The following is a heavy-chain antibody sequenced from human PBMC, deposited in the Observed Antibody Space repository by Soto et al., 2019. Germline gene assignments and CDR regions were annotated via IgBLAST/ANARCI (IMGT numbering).Heavy chain of an antibody. V-gene: IGHV3-49*03. D-gene: IGHD6-6*01. CDR3: TRDEYSSPSRYFDY. CDR1: GFTFGDYA. CDR2: IRSKAYGGTT. J-gene: IGHJ4*02. Sequence: GGSLRLSCTASGFTFGDYAMSWFRQAPGKGLEWVGFIRSKAYGGTTEYAASVKGRFTISRDDSKSIAYLQMNSLKTEDTAVYYCTRDEYSSPSRYFDYWGQGTLVTVSS.